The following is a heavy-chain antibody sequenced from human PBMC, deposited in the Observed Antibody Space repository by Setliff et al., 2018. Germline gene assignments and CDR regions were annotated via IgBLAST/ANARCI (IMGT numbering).Heavy chain of an antibody. CDR3: ARVTMGGDFDA. CDR1: GGSISSYY. J-gene: IGHJ4*02. CDR2: IYYSGST. D-gene: IGHD3-9*01. Sequence: SETLSLTCIVSGGSISSYYWTWIRQPPGKGLEWIGYIYYSGSTNYNPSLESRVTISVDTSKNQFSLRMTSVTAADTAVYYCARVTMGGDFDAWGQGTLVTV. V-gene: IGHV4-59*01.